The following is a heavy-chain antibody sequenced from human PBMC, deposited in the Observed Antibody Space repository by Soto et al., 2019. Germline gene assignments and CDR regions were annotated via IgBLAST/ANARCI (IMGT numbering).Heavy chain of an antibody. Sequence: SETLSLTCAVSGGSISSSNWWSWVRQPPGKGLEWIGEIYYSGSTNYNSSLKSRVTISVDKSKNQFSLQLRSVTAADTAVYYCARGRNLEYSSLVFEYWGQGTLVTVSS. V-gene: IGHV4-4*02. CDR3: ARGRNLEYSSLVFEY. CDR1: GGSISSSNW. CDR2: IYYSGST. J-gene: IGHJ4*02. D-gene: IGHD6-13*01.